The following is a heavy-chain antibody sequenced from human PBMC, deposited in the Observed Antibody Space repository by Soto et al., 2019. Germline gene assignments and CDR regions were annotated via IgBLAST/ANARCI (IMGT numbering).Heavy chain of an antibody. J-gene: IGHJ6*03. CDR2: ISWNSGTM. Sequence: EVQLVESAGGLVQPGRSLRLSCAASGFSFDEYAMHWVRQAPGKGLEWVSGISWNSGTMGYGDSVRGRFTISRDNAKNSLYLQMNSLRAEDTALYYCAKGFCSSARCLTYSYMDVWGKGTTVTVSS. CDR1: GFSFDEYA. D-gene: IGHD2-2*01. V-gene: IGHV3-9*01. CDR3: AKGFCSSARCLTYSYMDV.